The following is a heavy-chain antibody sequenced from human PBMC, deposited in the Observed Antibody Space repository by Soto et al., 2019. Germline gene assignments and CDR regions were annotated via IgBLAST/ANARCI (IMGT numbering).Heavy chain of an antibody. Sequence: PGGSLRLSCTASGFTFGDYAMSWVRQAPGKGLEWISYISNSGNTIYVADSMRGRFTISRDNAKNSLFLQMNSLRADDTAVYYCARDIDNRDYYYGLDVWGQGTTVTVSS. CDR3: ARDIDNRDYYYGLDV. CDR2: ISNSGNTI. D-gene: IGHD1-20*01. CDR1: GFTFGDYA. J-gene: IGHJ6*02. V-gene: IGHV3-48*03.